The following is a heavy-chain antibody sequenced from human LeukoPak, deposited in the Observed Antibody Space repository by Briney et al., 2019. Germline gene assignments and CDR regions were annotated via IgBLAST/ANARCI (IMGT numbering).Heavy chain of an antibody. J-gene: IGHJ4*02. CDR2: SYSGGST. Sequence: PGGSLRLSCAASGFTVSSNYMSWVRQAPGKGLEWVSVSYSGGSTYYADSVKGRFTISRDNSMSTLYLQMNSLRAEDTAVYYCAKDLRYTNYDFDYWGQGTLVTVSS. CDR3: AKDLRYTNYDFDY. CDR1: GFTVSSNY. V-gene: IGHV3-53*01. D-gene: IGHD4-11*01.